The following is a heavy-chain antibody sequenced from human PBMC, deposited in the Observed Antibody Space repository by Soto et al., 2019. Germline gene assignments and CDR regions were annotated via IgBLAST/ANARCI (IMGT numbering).Heavy chain of an antibody. J-gene: IGHJ4*02. V-gene: IGHV1-8*01. Sequence: ASVKVSCKASGYSFTSLDINWVRQTAGQGLEWMGWMQPSTGRTGYAQKFQGRVTMARDTSINTAYMELTTLTSDDTAFYYCARGVSAGVDYWGQGTMVTVYS. CDR1: GYSFTSLD. CDR2: MQPSTGRT. CDR3: ARGVSAGVDY. D-gene: IGHD1-26*01.